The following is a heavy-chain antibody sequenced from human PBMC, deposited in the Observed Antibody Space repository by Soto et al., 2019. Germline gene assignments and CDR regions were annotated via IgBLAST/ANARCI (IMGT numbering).Heavy chain of an antibody. J-gene: IGHJ4*02. D-gene: IGHD2-2*01. CDR2: IDPSDSYT. V-gene: IGHV5-10-1*01. CDR3: ARQGFPFSRDQLATDY. CDR1: GYSFTTYW. Sequence: GESLKISCNGSGYSFTTYWISWVRQMPGKGLEWMGRIDPSDSYTNYSPSFQGHVTISADKSISTAYLQWSSLKASDTAMYYCARQGFPFSRDQLATDYWGQGTLVTVSS.